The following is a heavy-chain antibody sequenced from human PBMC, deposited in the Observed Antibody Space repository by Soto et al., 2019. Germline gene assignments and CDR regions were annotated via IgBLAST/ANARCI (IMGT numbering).Heavy chain of an antibody. CDR2: INHSGST. Sequence: QVQLQQWGAGLLKPSETLSLTCAVYGGSFSGYYWSWIRQPPGKGLEWIGEINHSGSTNYNPSLKSRVTISVDTSKNQFSLKLSSVTAADTAVYYCARAGYYYGSGSYSSPTNWFDPWGQGTLVTVSS. CDR1: GGSFSGYY. D-gene: IGHD3-10*01. CDR3: ARAGYYYGSGSYSSPTNWFDP. J-gene: IGHJ5*02. V-gene: IGHV4-34*01.